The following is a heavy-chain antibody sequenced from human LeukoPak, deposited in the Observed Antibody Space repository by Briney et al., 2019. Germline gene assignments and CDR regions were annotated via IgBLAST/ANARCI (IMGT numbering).Heavy chain of an antibody. CDR3: AKDSTIFGVANGPLDY. Sequence: GGSLRLSCVASGFSFNTYDMNWVRQAPGKGLEWVSYISSSGTTIHYADSVWGRFTVSRDNARNSVYLQMNGLRDEDTAMYYCAKDSTIFGVANGPLDYWGQGTLVTVSS. CDR1: GFSFNTYD. CDR2: ISSSGTTI. D-gene: IGHD3-3*01. V-gene: IGHV3-48*02. J-gene: IGHJ4*02.